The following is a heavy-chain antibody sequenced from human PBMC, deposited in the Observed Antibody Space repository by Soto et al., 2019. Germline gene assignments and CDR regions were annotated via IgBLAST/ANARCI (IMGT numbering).Heavy chain of an antibody. CDR1: GGSISVYY. V-gene: IGHV4-4*07. CDR3: AVDYGGNCFDY. CDR2: IYTSGST. J-gene: IGHJ4*02. Sequence: SGTLSLTCTVSGGSISVYYWSWIRQPAGKGLEWIGRIYTSGSTNYNPSLKSRATLSADASKNQFYLKLRFVTAADTAMYYCAVDYGGNCFDYWGQGTLVTVSS. D-gene: IGHD2-21*01.